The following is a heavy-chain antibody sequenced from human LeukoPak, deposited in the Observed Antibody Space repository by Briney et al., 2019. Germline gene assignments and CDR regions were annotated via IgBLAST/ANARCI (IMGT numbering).Heavy chain of an antibody. J-gene: IGHJ6*02. Sequence: GASVKVSCKVSGYTLTELSMHWVRQAPGKGLEWMGGFDPEDGETIYAQKFQGRVTMTEDTSTDTAYVELSSLRSEDTAVYYCATDRLGITMVRGVPYYYYGMDVWGQGTTVTVSS. D-gene: IGHD3-10*01. CDR3: ATDRLGITMVRGVPYYYYGMDV. CDR2: FDPEDGET. V-gene: IGHV1-24*01. CDR1: GYTLTELS.